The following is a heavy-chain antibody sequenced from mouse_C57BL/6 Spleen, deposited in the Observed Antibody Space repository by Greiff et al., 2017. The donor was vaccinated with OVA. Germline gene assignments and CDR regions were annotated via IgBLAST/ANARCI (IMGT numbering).Heavy chain of an antibody. Sequence: QVQLQQPGTELVKPGASVKLSCKASGYTFTSYWMHWVKQRPGPGLEWIGNINPSNGGTNYNEKFKSKATLTVDKSSSTAYMQLSSLTSEDSAVYYRARLRRGGYAMDYWGQGTSVTVSS. CDR1: GYTFTSYW. V-gene: IGHV1-53*01. CDR3: ARLRRGGYAMDY. CDR2: INPSNGGT. D-gene: IGHD2-12*01. J-gene: IGHJ4*01.